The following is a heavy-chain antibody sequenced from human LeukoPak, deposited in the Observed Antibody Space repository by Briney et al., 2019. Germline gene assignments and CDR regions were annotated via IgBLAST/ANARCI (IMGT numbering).Heavy chain of an antibody. CDR1: GFTFSNYG. V-gene: IGHV3-33*01. Sequence: GGSLRLSCAASGFTFSNYGMHWVRQAPGKGLEWVAVIWYDGSNKYYADSVKGRFTISRDNAKNSLYLQMNSLRAEDTAVYYCARLADYDSSGYYFVALAFDIWGQGTMVTVSS. D-gene: IGHD3-22*01. J-gene: IGHJ3*02. CDR3: ARLADYDSSGYYFVALAFDI. CDR2: IWYDGSNK.